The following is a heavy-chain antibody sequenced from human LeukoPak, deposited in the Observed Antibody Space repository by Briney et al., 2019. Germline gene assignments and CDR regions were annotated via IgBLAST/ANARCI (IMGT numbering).Heavy chain of an antibody. V-gene: IGHV4-59*08. CDR3: ARSGYCSGGSCFPIYGMDV. CDR1: GGSISSYY. J-gene: IGHJ6*02. Sequence: PSETLSLTCTVSGGSISSYYWSWIRQPAGKGLEWIGHIYYSGSTYYNPSLKSRVTISVDTSKNQFSLKLSSVTAADTAVYYCARSGYCSGGSCFPIYGMDVWGQGTTVTVSS. D-gene: IGHD2-15*01. CDR2: IYYSGST.